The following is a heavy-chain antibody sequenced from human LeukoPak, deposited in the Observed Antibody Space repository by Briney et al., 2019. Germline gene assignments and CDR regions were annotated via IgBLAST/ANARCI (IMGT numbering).Heavy chain of an antibody. D-gene: IGHD4-17*01. CDR1: GGSISSSSYY. CDR2: IYYSGST. CDR3: AREGYGDYATDYYYYMDV. Sequence: PSETLSLTCTVSGGSISSSSYYWGWIRQPPGKGLEWIGSIYYSGSTYYNPSLKSRVTISVDTSKNQFSLKLSSVTAADTAVYYCAREGYGDYATDYYYYMDVWGKGTTVTVSS. V-gene: IGHV4-39*07. J-gene: IGHJ6*03.